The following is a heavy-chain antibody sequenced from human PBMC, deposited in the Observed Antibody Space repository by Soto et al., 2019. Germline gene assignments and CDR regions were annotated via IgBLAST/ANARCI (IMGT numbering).Heavy chain of an antibody. V-gene: IGHV5-10-1*01. D-gene: IGHD6-13*01. J-gene: IGHJ6*02. Sequence: GESLKISCKGSGYSFTSYWISWVRQMPGKGLEWMGRIDPSDSYTNYSPSFQGHVTISADKSISTAYLQWSSLKASDTAMYYCARQSERYSSSWYLYYYYGMDVWGQGTKVTVSS. CDR3: ARQSERYSSSWYLYYYYGMDV. CDR1: GYSFTSYW. CDR2: IDPSDSYT.